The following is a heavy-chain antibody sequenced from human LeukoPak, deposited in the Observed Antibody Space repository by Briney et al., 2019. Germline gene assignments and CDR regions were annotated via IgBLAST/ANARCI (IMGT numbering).Heavy chain of an antibody. CDR2: INHSGST. CDR1: GGSFSGYY. V-gene: IGHV4-34*01. J-gene: IGHJ5*02. Sequence: SETLSLTCAVHGGSFSGYYWSWIRQPPGKGLEWIGEINHSGSTNYNPSLKSRVTISVDTSKNQFSLKLSSVTAADTAVYYCARGRNWFDPWGQGTLVTVSS. CDR3: ARGRNWFDP.